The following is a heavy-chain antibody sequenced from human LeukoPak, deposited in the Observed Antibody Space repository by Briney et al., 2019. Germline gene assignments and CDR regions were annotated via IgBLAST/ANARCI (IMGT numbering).Heavy chain of an antibody. CDR1: GLTFSSYW. V-gene: IGHV3-74*01. D-gene: IGHD4-11*01. Sequence: QPGGSLRLSCAASGLTFSSYWMHWVRQAPGKGLVWVSRINSDGSTTTYADSVKGRFTISRDNAKNTLYLQMNSLRAEDTAVYYCARDGDSNYFIYYFYYMDVWGKGTTVTVSS. CDR2: INSDGSTT. J-gene: IGHJ6*03. CDR3: ARDGDSNYFIYYFYYMDV.